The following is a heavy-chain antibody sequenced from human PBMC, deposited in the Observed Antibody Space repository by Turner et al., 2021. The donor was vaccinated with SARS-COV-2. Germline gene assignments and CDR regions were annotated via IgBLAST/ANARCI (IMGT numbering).Heavy chain of an antibody. D-gene: IGHD3-22*01. CDR3: ARGGLYYYDSSAYYGDAFDI. Sequence: QVQLVQSGAEGQKPGASVKVSCKASGSTFTGYYMHWVRQAPGQGLEWMGWINPNSGGTNYEQKFQGRVTMTRDTSISTAYMELSRLRSDDTAVYYCARGGLYYYDSSAYYGDAFDIWGQGTMVTVSS. CDR1: GSTFTGYY. CDR2: INPNSGGT. V-gene: IGHV1-2*02. J-gene: IGHJ3*02.